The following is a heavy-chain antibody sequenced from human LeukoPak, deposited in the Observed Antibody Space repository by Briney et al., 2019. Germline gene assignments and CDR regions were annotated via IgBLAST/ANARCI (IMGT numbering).Heavy chain of an antibody. CDR1: GGSFSGYY. J-gene: IGHJ4*02. D-gene: IGHD4-17*01. CDR3: ARGYAY. Sequence: SETLSLTCAVYGGSFSGYYWSWIRQPPGKGLEWIGEINHSGSTNYNPSLKSRVTISVDTSKNQFSLKLSSVTAADTAVYYCARGYAYWGQGTLVTVSS. V-gene: IGHV4-34*01. CDR2: INHSGST.